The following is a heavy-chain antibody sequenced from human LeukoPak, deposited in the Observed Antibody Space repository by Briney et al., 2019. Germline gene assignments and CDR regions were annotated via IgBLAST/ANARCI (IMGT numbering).Heavy chain of an antibody. CDR2: ITPIFGTA. Sequence: GASVKVSCKASGGTFISYAISWVRQAPGQGLEWMGGITPIFGTANYAQKFQGRVTITADESTSTAYMELSSLRSEDTAVYYCARGALLAAAIDYWGQGTLVTVSS. CDR1: GGTFISYA. D-gene: IGHD6-13*01. CDR3: ARGALLAAAIDY. V-gene: IGHV1-69*01. J-gene: IGHJ4*02.